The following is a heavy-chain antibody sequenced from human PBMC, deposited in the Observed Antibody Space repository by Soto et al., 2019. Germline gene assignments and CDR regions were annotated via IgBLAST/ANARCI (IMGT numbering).Heavy chain of an antibody. D-gene: IGHD2-2*01. CDR3: ARALGYCSSTSCYALDY. CDR2: IYYSGST. Sequence: SETLSLTCTVSGGSISSSSDYWGWIRQPPGKGLEWIGSIYYSGSTYYNPSLKSRVTISVDTSKNQFSLKLSSVTASDTAMYYCARALGYCSSTSCYALDYWGQGTLVTVSS. V-gene: IGHV4-39*07. CDR1: GGSISSSSDY. J-gene: IGHJ4*02.